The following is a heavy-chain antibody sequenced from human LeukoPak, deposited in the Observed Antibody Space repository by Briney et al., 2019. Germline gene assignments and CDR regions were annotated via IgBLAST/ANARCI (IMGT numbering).Heavy chain of an antibody. D-gene: IGHD3-16*01. J-gene: IGHJ3*02. CDR3: ARDQLGMGDI. V-gene: IGHV4-61*02. Sequence: SETLSLTCTVSGVSISSSNSYWGWIRQPPGKGLEWIGRINTSGNTNYNPSLKSRVTISVDTSKNQFSLKLSSVTAADTAVYYCARDQLGMGDIWGQGTMVTVSS. CDR2: INTSGNT. CDR1: GVSISSSNSY.